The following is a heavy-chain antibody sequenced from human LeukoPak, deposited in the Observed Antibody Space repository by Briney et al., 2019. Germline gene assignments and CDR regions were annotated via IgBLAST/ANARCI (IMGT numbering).Heavy chain of an antibody. Sequence: GGSLRLSCAASGFTFSSYAMSWVRQAPGKGLEWVSAISGSGGSTYYADSVKGRFTISRDNSKNTLYLQMNSLRAEDTAVYYCAKDHDFWSGYYISGWFDPWGQGILVTASS. J-gene: IGHJ5*02. V-gene: IGHV3-23*01. CDR2: ISGSGGST. CDR3: AKDHDFWSGYYISGWFDP. CDR1: GFTFSSYA. D-gene: IGHD3-3*01.